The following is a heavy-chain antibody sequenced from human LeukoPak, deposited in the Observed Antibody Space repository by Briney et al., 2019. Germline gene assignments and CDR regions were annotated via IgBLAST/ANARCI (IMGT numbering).Heavy chain of an antibody. J-gene: IGHJ4*02. CDR2: ISYDGSNK. V-gene: IGHV3-30-3*01. CDR1: GFTFSDYY. Sequence: PGGSLRLSCAASGFTFSDYYMSWIRQAPGKGLEWVAVISYDGSNKYYADSVKGRFTISRDNSKNTLYLQMNSLRAEDTAVYYCARVGRRDGYNTSYYFDYWGQGTLVTVSS. CDR3: ARVGRRDGYNTSYYFDY. D-gene: IGHD5-24*01.